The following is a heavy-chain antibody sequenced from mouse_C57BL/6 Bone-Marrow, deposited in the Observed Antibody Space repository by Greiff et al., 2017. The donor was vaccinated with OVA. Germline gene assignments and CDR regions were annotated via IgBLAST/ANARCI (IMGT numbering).Heavy chain of an antibody. V-gene: IGHV5-16*01. CDR3: AREEDYSNWAWFAY. J-gene: IGHJ3*01. Sequence: EVKLMESEGGLVQPGSSMKLSCTASGFTFSDYYMAWVRQVPEKGLEWVANINYDGSSTYYLDSLKSRFIISRDNAKNILYLQMSSLKSEDTATYYCAREEDYSNWAWFAYWGQGTLVTVSA. CDR2: INYDGSST. CDR1: GFTFSDYY. D-gene: IGHD2-5*01.